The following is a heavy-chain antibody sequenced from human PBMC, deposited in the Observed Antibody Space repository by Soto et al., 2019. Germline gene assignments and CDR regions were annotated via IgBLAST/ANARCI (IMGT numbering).Heavy chain of an antibody. CDR1: GGSISSGDYY. J-gene: IGHJ5*02. V-gene: IGHV4-30-4*01. CDR2: IYYSGST. D-gene: IGHD2-2*01. CDR3: ASMQYQLLFWWFDP. Sequence: LSLTCTVSGGSISSGDYYWSWIRQPPGKGLEWIGYIYYSGSTYYNPSLKSRVTISVDTSKNQFSLKLSSVTAADTAVYYCASMQYQLLFWWFDPWGQGTLVTVSS.